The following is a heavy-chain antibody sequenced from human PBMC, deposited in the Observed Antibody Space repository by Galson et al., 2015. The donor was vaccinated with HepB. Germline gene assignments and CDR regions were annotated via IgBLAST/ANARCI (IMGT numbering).Heavy chain of an antibody. V-gene: IGHV3-23*01. CDR2: ITGAGEGT. CDR3: AKERQHLEPYFFDS. CDR1: GFTFSTYA. D-gene: IGHD5-24*01. Sequence: SLRLSCAASGFTFSTYAMYWVRQAPGQGLEWVSAITGAGEGTYYAGSVKGRFTISRDNSKTTLYLQMNSLRAEDTAIYYCAKERQHLEPYFFDSWGQGTLVTVSS. J-gene: IGHJ4*02.